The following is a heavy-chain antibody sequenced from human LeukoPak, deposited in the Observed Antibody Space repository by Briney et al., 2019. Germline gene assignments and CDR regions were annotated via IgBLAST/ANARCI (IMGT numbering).Heavy chain of an antibody. D-gene: IGHD6-19*01. J-gene: IGHJ4*02. V-gene: IGHV3-23*01. CDR2: ISGSGGST. CDR3: ATGYSSGWVFFDY. CDR1: GFTFSSYA. Sequence: GGSLRLSCAASGFTFSSYAMSWVRQAPGKGLEWVSAISGSGGSTYYADSVKGRFTISRDNAKNSLYLQMNSLRAEDTALYYCATGYSSGWVFFDYWGQGTLVTVSS.